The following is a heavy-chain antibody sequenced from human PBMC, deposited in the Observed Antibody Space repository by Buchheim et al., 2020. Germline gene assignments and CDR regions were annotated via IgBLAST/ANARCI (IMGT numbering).Heavy chain of an antibody. D-gene: IGHD6-6*01. V-gene: IGHV3-33*01. J-gene: IGHJ6*03. CDR1: GFTFSSYG. Sequence: QVQLVESGGGVVQPGRSLRLSCAASGFTFSSYGMHWVRQAPGKGLEWVAVIWYDGSNKYYAVSVKGRFTISRDNSKTTLYLQMNSLRAEDTAVYYCARDVKTGSSSAVWGKGTT. CDR3: ARDVKTGSSSAV. CDR2: IWYDGSNK.